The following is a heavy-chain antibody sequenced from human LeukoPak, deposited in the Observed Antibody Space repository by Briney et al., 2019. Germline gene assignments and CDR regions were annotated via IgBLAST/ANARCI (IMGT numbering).Heavy chain of an antibody. V-gene: IGHV3-23*01. CDR1: RFTFRNYA. J-gene: IGHJ3*02. CDR3: ARADATIGGACDT. CDR2: ISGTADSK. D-gene: IGHD3-16*01. Sequence: PGGSLRLSCASSRFTFRNYAMSWVRQAPGRGLEWLSIISGTADSKYYADSVKGRFTISRDNPRSTLYLEMKSLRAEDTAVYYCARADATIGGACDTWGQGTMVIVSS.